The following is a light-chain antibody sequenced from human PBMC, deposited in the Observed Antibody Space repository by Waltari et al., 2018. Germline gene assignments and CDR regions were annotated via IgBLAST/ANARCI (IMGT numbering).Light chain of an antibody. CDR3: QEYYTDSLT. J-gene: IGKJ4*01. Sequence: DIVMTQSPDSLTVSLGERATIACTSSQSVLYGPNMKNYIAWYQLKSGQPPKLLISWASTRESGVPDRFSGSGSGTEFTLTISDLQAEDVAVYYCQEYYTDSLTFGGGTKVEIK. CDR2: WAS. CDR1: QSVLYGPNMKNY. V-gene: IGKV4-1*01.